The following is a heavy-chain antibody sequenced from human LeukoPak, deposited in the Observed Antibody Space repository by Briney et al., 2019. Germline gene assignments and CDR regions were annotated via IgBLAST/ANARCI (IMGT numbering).Heavy chain of an antibody. CDR1: GGSISSYY. J-gene: IGHJ3*02. D-gene: IGHD2-15*01. V-gene: IGHV4-59*08. CDR2: IYYSGST. Sequence: SETLSLTCTVSGGSISSYYWSWIRQPPGKGLEWIGYIYYSGSTNYNPSLKSRVTISVDTSKNQFSLKLSSVTAADTAVYYCARVVDDAFDIWGQGTIVTVSS. CDR3: ARVVDDAFDI.